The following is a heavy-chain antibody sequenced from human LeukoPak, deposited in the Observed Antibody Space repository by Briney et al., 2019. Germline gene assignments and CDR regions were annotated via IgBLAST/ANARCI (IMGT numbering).Heavy chain of an antibody. D-gene: IGHD3-22*01. CDR3: ARTHYYDSSGYYYGLVY. J-gene: IGHJ4*02. Sequence: ASVKVSCKASGYTLTSYGISWVRQAPGQGLEWMGWISAYNGNTNYAQKLQGRVTMTTDTSTSTAYMELRSLRSDDTAVYYCARTHYYDSSGYYYGLVYWGQGTLVTVSS. CDR2: ISAYNGNT. V-gene: IGHV1-18*01. CDR1: GYTLTSYG.